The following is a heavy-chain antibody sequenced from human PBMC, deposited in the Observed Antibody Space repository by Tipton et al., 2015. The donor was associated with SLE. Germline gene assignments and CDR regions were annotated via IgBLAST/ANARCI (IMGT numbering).Heavy chain of an antibody. J-gene: IGHJ4*02. Sequence: TLSLTCTVSGGSISSYYWSWIRQPPGKGLEWIGYIYYSGSTNYNPSLKSRVTISVDTSKNQLSLKLSSVTAADTAVYYCARQRVGDYALFDYWGQGTLVTVSS. CDR2: IYYSGST. CDR1: GGSISSYY. D-gene: IGHD4-17*01. V-gene: IGHV4-59*08. CDR3: ARQRVGDYALFDY.